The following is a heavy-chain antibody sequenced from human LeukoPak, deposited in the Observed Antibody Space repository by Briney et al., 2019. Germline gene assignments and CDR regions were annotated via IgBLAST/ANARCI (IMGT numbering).Heavy chain of an antibody. V-gene: IGHV4-34*01. CDR1: GGSFSGYY. D-gene: IGHD3-22*01. Sequence: SETLSLTCAVYGGSFSGYYWSWIRQPPGKGLEWIGEINHSGSTNYNPSLKSRVTISVDTSKNQFSLKLSSVTAADTAVYYCARGWPIRSGSSRGAFDIWGQGTMVTVSS. CDR3: ARGWPIRSGSSRGAFDI. J-gene: IGHJ3*02. CDR2: INHSGST.